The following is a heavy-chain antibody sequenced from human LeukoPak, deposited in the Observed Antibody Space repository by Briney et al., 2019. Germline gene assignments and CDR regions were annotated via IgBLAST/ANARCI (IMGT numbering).Heavy chain of an antibody. CDR2: ISAYNGNT. CDR3: ARSKKDYGASDY. CDR1: GYTFTSYG. J-gene: IGHJ4*02. Sequence: ASVKVSCKASGYTFTSYGISWVRQAPGKGLEGMGWISAYNGNTNYAQKLQGRVTMTTDTSTSTAYMELRSLRSDDTAVYYCARSKKDYGASDYWGQGTLVTVSS. V-gene: IGHV1-18*01. D-gene: IGHD4-17*01.